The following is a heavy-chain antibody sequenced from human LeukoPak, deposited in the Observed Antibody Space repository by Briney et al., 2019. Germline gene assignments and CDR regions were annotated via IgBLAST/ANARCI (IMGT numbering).Heavy chain of an antibody. V-gene: IGHV1-2*02. CDR1: GYTFTGYY. D-gene: IGHD3-3*01. CDR2: INPNSGGT. Sequence: GASVKVSCKASGYTFTGYYMHWVRQAPGQGLEWMGWINPNSGGTNYAQKFQGRVTMTRDTPISTAYMELSRLRSDDTAVYYCARGGGVYDFWSGYSTGPRDYWGQGTLVTVSS. CDR3: ARGGGVYDFWSGYSTGPRDY. J-gene: IGHJ4*02.